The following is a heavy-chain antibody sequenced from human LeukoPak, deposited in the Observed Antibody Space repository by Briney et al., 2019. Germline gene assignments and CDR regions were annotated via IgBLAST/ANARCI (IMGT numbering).Heavy chain of an antibody. CDR3: ADFDRS. CDR1: GLTFSAAW. CDR2: INTDGSNR. V-gene: IGHV3-7*01. J-gene: IGHJ4*02. Sequence: GGSLGLSCAASGLTFSAAWMSWVRQAPGKGLEWVATINTDGSNRYYVDSVKGRFTISRDNAKNSLYLQMDSLRADDTALYYCADFDRSWGQGTLVTVST. D-gene: IGHD3-22*01.